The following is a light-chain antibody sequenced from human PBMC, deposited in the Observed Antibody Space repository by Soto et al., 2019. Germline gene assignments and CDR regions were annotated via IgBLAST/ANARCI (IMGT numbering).Light chain of an antibody. CDR2: DTS. J-gene: IGKJ5*01. Sequence: MMLTQSPATLSSSPGKRATLSCRASQTVSSKLAWYQHKPGQAPRLLIYDTSNRATGIPDRFSGSGSGTDFTLTISRLEPEDFAVYYCQQYGNSPITFGQGTRLEIK. CDR1: QTVSSK. CDR3: QQYGNSPIT. V-gene: IGKV3-20*01.